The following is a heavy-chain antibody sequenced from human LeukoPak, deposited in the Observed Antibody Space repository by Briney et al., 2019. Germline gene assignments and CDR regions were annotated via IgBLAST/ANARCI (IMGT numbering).Heavy chain of an antibody. CDR2: IRSTANGYAT. CDR1: GFSFSTYG. D-gene: IGHD3-10*01. V-gene: IGHV3-73*01. CDR3: TGNYYGSGSYADFDY. J-gene: IGHJ4*02. Sequence: GRSLRLSCAASGFSFSTYGMHWVRQASGKGLEWVGRIRSTANGYATAYAASVKGRFTISRDDSKNTAYLQMDSLKTEDTAVYYCTGNYYGSGSYADFDYWGQGTLVTVSS.